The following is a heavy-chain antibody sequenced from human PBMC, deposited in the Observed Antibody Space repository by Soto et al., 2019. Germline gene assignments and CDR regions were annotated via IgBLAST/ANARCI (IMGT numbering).Heavy chain of an antibody. D-gene: IGHD6-6*01. Sequence: GGSLRLSCTASGFTFGDYAMSWFRQAPGKGLEWVGFIRSKAYGGTTEYAASVKGRFTISRDDSKSIAYLQMNSLKTEDTAVYYCTRQIAAHWFDPWGQGTLVTVSS. V-gene: IGHV3-49*03. CDR2: IRSKAYGGTT. J-gene: IGHJ5*02. CDR1: GFTFGDYA. CDR3: TRQIAAHWFDP.